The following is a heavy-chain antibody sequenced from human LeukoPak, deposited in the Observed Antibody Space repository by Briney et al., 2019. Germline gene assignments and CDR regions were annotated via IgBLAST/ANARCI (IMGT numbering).Heavy chain of an antibody. CDR3: TRGPSPHPCYDILTGYLLGY. J-gene: IGHJ4*02. V-gene: IGHV3-49*05. CDR1: GFTFGDYP. Sequence: KPGRSLRLFCTASGFTFGDYPMSWFRQAPGKGLEWEGFIRSKAYGGTTEYAASAKGRFTISRDDSKSIAYLQMNSLITADTAVYYCTRGPSPHPCYDILTGYLLGYWGRGTLVTVSS. D-gene: IGHD3-9*01. CDR2: IRSKAYGGTT.